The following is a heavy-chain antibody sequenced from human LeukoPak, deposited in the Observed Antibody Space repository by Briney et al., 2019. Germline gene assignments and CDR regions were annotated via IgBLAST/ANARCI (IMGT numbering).Heavy chain of an antibody. D-gene: IGHD6-13*01. J-gene: IGHJ4*02. CDR3: AREPRYLAAVDY. V-gene: IGHV4-39*07. CDR1: GGSISSGSYY. Sequence: PSETLSLTCTVSGGSISSGSYYWSWIRQPPGKGLEWIGEINHSGSTNYNPSLKSRVTISVDTSKNQFSLKLSSVTAADTAVYYCAREPRYLAAVDYWGQGTLVTVSS. CDR2: INHSGST.